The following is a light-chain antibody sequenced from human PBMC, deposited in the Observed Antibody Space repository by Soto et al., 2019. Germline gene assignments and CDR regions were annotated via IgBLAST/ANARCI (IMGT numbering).Light chain of an antibody. J-gene: IGKJ1*01. V-gene: IGKV1-5*01. CDR1: HSINAW. CDR2: DAS. Sequence: IQMTQSPSTLSAYIGDRVTITCRASHSINAWLAWYQQKPGKAPKILIYDASSLESGVPSRFSGSGSGTEFTLTISSLQPDDFATYYCQQYSSYSTFGQGTKVDIK. CDR3: QQYSSYST.